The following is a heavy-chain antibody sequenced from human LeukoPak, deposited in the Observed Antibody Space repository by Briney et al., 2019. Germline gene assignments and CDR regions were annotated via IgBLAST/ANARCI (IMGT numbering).Heavy chain of an antibody. J-gene: IGHJ4*02. Sequence: GGSLRLSCTASGFTFSSYAMNWVRQAPGKGLEWVSGIGAGGTFTYYADSVKGRFTISRDNSRNTLYLQMNSLRADDTAVYYCAKGVGSTGSCFDYWGQGTLVTVSS. CDR1: GFTFSSYA. D-gene: IGHD1-26*01. CDR2: IGAGGTFT. V-gene: IGHV3-23*01. CDR3: AKGVGSTGSCFDY.